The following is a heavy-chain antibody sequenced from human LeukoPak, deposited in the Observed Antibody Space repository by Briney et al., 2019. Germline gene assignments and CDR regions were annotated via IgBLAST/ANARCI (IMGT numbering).Heavy chain of an antibody. CDR2: ISGSGGST. D-gene: IGHD3-10*01. CDR3: AKDPVEYYYGLNGYFDY. Sequence: GGSLRLSCAASGFTFSSYAMSWVRQAPGKGLEWVSAISGSGGSTYYADSVKGRFTISRDNSKNTLYLQMNSLRAEDTAVYYCAKDPVEYYYGLNGYFDYWGQGTLVTVSS. J-gene: IGHJ4*02. V-gene: IGHV3-23*01. CDR1: GFTFSSYA.